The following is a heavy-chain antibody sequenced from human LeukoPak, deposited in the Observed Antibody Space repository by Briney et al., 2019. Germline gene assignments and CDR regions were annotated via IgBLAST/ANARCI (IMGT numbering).Heavy chain of an antibody. CDR1: GYTFTSYA. V-gene: IGHV1-2*02. D-gene: IGHD5-24*01. CDR2: ITPSGGT. Sequence: ASVKVSCKASGYTFTSYAMHWVRQAPGQGLEWMGWITPSGGTNYPQKFQGRVAITRDTSITAAYMDLSRLTSDDTAVYYCARDRYGDGFAHFDYWGQGALVTVSS. CDR3: ARDRYGDGFAHFDY. J-gene: IGHJ4*02.